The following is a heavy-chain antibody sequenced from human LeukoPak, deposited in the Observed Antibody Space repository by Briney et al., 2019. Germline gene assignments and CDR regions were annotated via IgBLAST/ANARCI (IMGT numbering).Heavy chain of an antibody. CDR3: AKVLDSSGYSPWDY. D-gene: IGHD3-22*01. V-gene: IGHV3-23*01. CDR2: TSGSGGST. CDR1: GFTFSSYA. Sequence: GGSLRLSCAASGFTFSSYAMSWVRQAPGKGLEWVSATSGSGGSTYYADSVKGRFTISRDNSKDTLYLQMNSLRAEDTAVYYCAKVLDSSGYSPWDYWGQGTLVTVSS. J-gene: IGHJ4*02.